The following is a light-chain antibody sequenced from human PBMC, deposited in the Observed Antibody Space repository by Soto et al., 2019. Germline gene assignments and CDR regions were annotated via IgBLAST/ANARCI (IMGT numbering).Light chain of an antibody. CDR1: QGISSY. CDR3: QQLNSYL. Sequence: DIQLTLSPSFLSASVGDRVTITCRASQGISSYLAWYQQKPGKAPKLLIYAASTLQSGVPSRFSGSGSGTEFTLTISSLQPEAFATYYCQQLNSYLFGQGTRVEIK. CDR2: AAS. V-gene: IGKV1-9*01. J-gene: IGKJ5*01.